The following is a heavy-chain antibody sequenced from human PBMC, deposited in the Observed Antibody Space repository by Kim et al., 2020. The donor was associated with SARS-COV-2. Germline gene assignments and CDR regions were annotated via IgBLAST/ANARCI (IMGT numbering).Heavy chain of an antibody. CDR1: GGSISTDHYY. D-gene: IGHD3-10*01. Sequence: SETLSLTCNVSGGSISTDHYYWSWIRQHPGQALEWIGYMYHTGNSYYKPSLRSRATISIDKANNQFSLNLSSVTAADTGIYYCARMRGSGSYSFDYWGQGTPVTLPA. CDR2: MYHTGNS. CDR3: ARMRGSGSYSFDY. J-gene: IGHJ4*01. V-gene: IGHV4-31*03.